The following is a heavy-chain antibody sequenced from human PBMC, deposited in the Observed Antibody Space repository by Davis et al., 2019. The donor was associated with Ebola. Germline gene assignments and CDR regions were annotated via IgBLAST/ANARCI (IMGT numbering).Heavy chain of an antibody. CDR3: AGSLAGSDYYGMDV. CDR2: TRNKANGYTT. CDR1: GFTLSDHY. Sequence: PGGSLRLSCAASGFTLSDHYMDWVRQAPGKGLEWVGRTRNKANGYTTEYAASVKDRFTISRDDSKNSLYLQMNSLKTEDTAVYYCAGSLAGSDYYGMDVRGKGTTVTVSS. D-gene: IGHD3-3*02. J-gene: IGHJ6*04. V-gene: IGHV3-72*01.